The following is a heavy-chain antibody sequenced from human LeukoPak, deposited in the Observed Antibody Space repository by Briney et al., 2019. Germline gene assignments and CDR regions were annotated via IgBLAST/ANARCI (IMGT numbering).Heavy chain of an antibody. Sequence: GGSLRLSCAASGFTFSSYGMHWVRQAPGKGLEWVAFIRYDGSNKYYADSVKGRFTISRDNSKNTLYLQMDSLRAEDTAVYYCAKDTYYYDSSGQIHWGQGTLVTVSS. V-gene: IGHV3-30*02. CDR2: IRYDGSNK. CDR3: AKDTYYYDSSGQIH. J-gene: IGHJ1*01. D-gene: IGHD3-22*01. CDR1: GFTFSSYG.